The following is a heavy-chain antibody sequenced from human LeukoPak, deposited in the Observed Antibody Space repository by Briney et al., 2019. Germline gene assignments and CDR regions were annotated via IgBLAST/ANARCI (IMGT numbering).Heavy chain of an antibody. Sequence: GGSLRLSCAASGFTFSVAAMTWVRQAPGKGLEWVSLIGASGESTYYADSVKGRFTISRDNSQNTVYLQMNSLRAEDTAVYYCASRHSYSSSWSAFDIWGQGTMVTVSS. D-gene: IGHD6-13*01. V-gene: IGHV3-23*01. CDR2: IGASGEST. CDR1: GFTFSVAA. J-gene: IGHJ3*02. CDR3: ASRHSYSSSWSAFDI.